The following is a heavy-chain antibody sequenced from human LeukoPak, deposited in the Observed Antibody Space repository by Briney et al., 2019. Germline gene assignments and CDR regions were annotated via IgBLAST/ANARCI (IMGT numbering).Heavy chain of an antibody. J-gene: IGHJ6*03. Sequence: SATLSLTCAVHGGSFSTYYWSWIRQPPGKGLEWIGDINHGGGTSYNLSLKSRLSISIDTSNNQFSLNLTSVTAADTAVYYCARGRRRSWYYYYMDVWGKGTTVTVSS. V-gene: IGHV4-34*01. CDR3: ARGRRRSWYYYYMDV. CDR1: GGSFSTYY. CDR2: INHGGGT.